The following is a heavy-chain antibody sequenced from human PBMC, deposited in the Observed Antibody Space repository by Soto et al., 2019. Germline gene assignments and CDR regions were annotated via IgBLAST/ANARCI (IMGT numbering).Heavy chain of an antibody. CDR1: GGSFSGYY. V-gene: IGHV4-34*01. Sequence: QVQLQQRGAGLLKPSETLSLTCAVYGGSFSGYYWSWIRQPPGKGLEWIGEINHSGSTNYNPSLKSRVTRSVATSKNQFALKLGSATAAGTGVYYGATSTGTTCRVYYFDYWGQGTLVAVSS. CDR3: ATSTGTTCRVYYFDY. J-gene: IGHJ4*02. D-gene: IGHD1-1*01. CDR2: INHSGST.